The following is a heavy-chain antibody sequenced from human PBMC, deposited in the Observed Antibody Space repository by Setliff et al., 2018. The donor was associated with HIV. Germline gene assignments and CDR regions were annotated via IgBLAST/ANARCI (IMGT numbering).Heavy chain of an antibody. CDR3: ARQMTIPGVAVTPVDY. D-gene: IGHD3-3*01. Sequence: ETLSLTCTVSGGSISSGGYYWSWIRQSPGKGLEWIGYVFYNGDTAYNPSLKSRLTISVDTSKSQFSLKLTSVAAADTAVYYCARQMTIPGVAVTPVDYWGQGALVTVSS. V-gene: IGHV4-61*08. CDR1: GGSISSGGYY. CDR2: VFYNGDT. J-gene: IGHJ4*02.